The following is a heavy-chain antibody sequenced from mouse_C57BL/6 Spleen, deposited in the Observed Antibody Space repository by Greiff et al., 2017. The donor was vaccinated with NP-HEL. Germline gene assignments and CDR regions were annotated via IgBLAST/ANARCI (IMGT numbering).Heavy chain of an antibody. CDR3: ASRGVGFFDY. J-gene: IGHJ2*01. Sequence: VQLKESGPVLVKPGASVKMSCKASGYTFTDYYMNWVKQSHGKSLEWIGVINPYNGGTSYNQKFKGKATLTVDKSSSTAYMELNSLTSEDSAVYYCASRGVGFFDYWGQGTTLTVSS. CDR1: GYTFTDYY. CDR2: INPYNGGT. V-gene: IGHV1-19*01.